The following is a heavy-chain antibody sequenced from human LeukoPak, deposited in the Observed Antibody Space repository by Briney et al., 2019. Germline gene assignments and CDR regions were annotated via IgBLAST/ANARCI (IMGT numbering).Heavy chain of an antibody. J-gene: IGHJ6*02. V-gene: IGHV1-69*13. CDR1: GGTFSSYA. D-gene: IGHD4-17*01. Sequence: SVKVSCKASGGTFSSYAISWVRQAPGQGLEWMGGIIPIFGTANYAQKFQGRVTITADESTSTAYMELSSLRSEDTAVYYCARAPNPVELSTPVDYGDSPYYYYGMDVWGQGTTVTVSS. CDR3: ARAPNPVELSTPVDYGDSPYYYYGMDV. CDR2: IIPIFGTA.